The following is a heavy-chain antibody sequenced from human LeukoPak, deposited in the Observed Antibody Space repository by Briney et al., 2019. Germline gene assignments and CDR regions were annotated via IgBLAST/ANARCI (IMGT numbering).Heavy chain of an antibody. CDR1: GGSISSSSYY. Sequence: RTSETLSLTCTVSGGSISSSSYYWGWIRQPPGKGLEWIGSIYYSGDTYYNPSLKSRVTISVDTSKNQLSLKLSSVTAADTAVYYCARRRSSWPIYFDYWGQGTLVTVSS. V-gene: IGHV4-39*01. D-gene: IGHD6-13*01. J-gene: IGHJ4*02. CDR3: ARRRSSWPIYFDY. CDR2: IYYSGDT.